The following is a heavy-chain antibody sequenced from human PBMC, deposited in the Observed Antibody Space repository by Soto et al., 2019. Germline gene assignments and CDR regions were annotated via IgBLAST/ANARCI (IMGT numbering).Heavy chain of an antibody. V-gene: IGHV4-31*03. CDR1: GGSISSGGYY. Sequence: QVQLQESGPGLVKPSQTLSLTCTVSGGSISSGGYYWSWIRQHPGKGLEWIGYIYYSGSTYYNLSLKSRVTISVDTSKNQFPLKLSSVTAADTAVYYCARELRFGEDYYGMDVWGQGTTVTVSS. D-gene: IGHD3-10*01. J-gene: IGHJ6*02. CDR3: ARELRFGEDYYGMDV. CDR2: IYYSGST.